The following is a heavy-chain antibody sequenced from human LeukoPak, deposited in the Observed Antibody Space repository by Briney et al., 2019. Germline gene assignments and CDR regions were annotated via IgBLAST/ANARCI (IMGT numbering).Heavy chain of an antibody. J-gene: IGHJ5*02. CDR1: GFTFSSSE. Sequence: GGSLRLSCAASGFTFSSSEMNWVRQAPGQGPEWVSHISRGGNTEYYADSVRGRFTVSRDNAKNLLYLQMNSLRDEDTAVYYCARDTVNGPFVISLDLWAPGDVLTVSS. CDR3: ARDTVNGPFVISLDL. V-gene: IGHV3-48*03. D-gene: IGHD2-8*01. CDR2: ISRGGNTE.